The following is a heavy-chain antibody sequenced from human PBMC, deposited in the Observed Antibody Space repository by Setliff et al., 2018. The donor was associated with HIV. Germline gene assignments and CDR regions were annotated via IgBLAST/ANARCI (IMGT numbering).Heavy chain of an antibody. J-gene: IGHJ5*02. D-gene: IGHD2-2*01. CDR3: ARDPGGLYCRSTTCQGGCFDP. Sequence: PSETLSLTCAVSGYSISNGYYWGWIRQPPGKGLEWIGEINHSGSTNYNPSLKSRVTISVDTSKNQFSLKVNSVTAADTAVYYCARDPGGLYCRSTTCQGGCFDPWGQGTRVTVSS. CDR2: INHSGST. V-gene: IGHV4-38-2*02. CDR1: GYSISNGYY.